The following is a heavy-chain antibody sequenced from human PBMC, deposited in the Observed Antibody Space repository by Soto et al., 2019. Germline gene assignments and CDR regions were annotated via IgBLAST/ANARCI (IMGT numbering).Heavy chain of an antibody. D-gene: IGHD2-8*02. J-gene: IGHJ4*02. CDR1: GGSFSGYY. V-gene: IGHV4-34*01. CDR3: ARDKITGLFDY. CDR2: INHSGST. Sequence: QVQLQQWGAGLLKPSETLSLTCAVYGGSFSGYYWTWIRQPPGTGLEWIGEINHSGSTNYNPSLKRRAPISVDTSKNQFSLKLTSVTAADTAVYYCARDKITGLFDYWGQGPLVTVSS.